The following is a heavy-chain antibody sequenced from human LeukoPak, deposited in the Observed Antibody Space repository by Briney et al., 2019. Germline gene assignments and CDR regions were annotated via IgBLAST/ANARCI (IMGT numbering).Heavy chain of an antibody. Sequence: GGSLRLSCTVSGFTVSSNSMSWVRQAPGKGLEWVSFIYSDNTHYSDSVKGRFTISRDNSKNTLYLQMNSLRAEDTAVYYCARDFEGMTGETYNWFDPWGQGTLVTVSS. V-gene: IGHV3-53*01. CDR3: ARDFEGMTGETYNWFDP. CDR1: GFTVSSNS. D-gene: IGHD1-14*01. J-gene: IGHJ5*02. CDR2: IYSDNT.